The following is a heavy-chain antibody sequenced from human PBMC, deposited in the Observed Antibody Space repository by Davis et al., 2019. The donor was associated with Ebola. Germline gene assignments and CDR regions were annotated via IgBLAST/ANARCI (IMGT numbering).Heavy chain of an antibody. CDR3: ARGDYYPPLDY. V-gene: IGHV1-69*13. CDR2: IIPIFGTA. Sequence: AASVKVSCKASGGTFSSYAISWVRQAPGQGLEWMGGIIPIFGTANYAQKFQGRVTITADESTSTAYMELSSLRSEDTAVYYCARGDYYPPLDYWGQGTLVTVSS. CDR1: GGTFSSYA. D-gene: IGHD3-22*01. J-gene: IGHJ4*02.